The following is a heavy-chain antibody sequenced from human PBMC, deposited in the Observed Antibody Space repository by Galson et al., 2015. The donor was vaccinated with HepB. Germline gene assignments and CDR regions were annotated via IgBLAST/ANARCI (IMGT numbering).Heavy chain of an antibody. J-gene: IGHJ4*02. V-gene: IGHV1-69*04. CDR3: ARDGDYGDYGFF. Sequence: SVKVSCKASGGTFSSYAISWVRQAPGQGLEWMGRIIPLLGIVNYAQKFQGRVTITAGKSTSTAYMELRSLRSEDTAVYYCARDGDYGDYGFFWGQGTLVTVSS. CDR2: IIPLLGIV. CDR1: GGTFSSYA. D-gene: IGHD4-17*01.